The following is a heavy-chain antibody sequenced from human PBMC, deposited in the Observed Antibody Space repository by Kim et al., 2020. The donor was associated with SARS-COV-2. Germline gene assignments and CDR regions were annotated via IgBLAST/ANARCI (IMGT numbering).Heavy chain of an antibody. CDR3: ARGGRFLEWLVYYDY. V-gene: IGHV4-34*01. J-gene: IGHJ4*02. CDR2: INHSGST. D-gene: IGHD3-3*01. CDR1: GGSFSGYY. Sequence: SETLSLTCAVYGGSFSGYYWSWIRQPPGKGLEWIGEINHSGSTNYNPSLKSRVTISVDTSKNQFSLKLSSVTAADTAVYYCARGGRFLEWLVYYDYWGQGTLVTVSS.